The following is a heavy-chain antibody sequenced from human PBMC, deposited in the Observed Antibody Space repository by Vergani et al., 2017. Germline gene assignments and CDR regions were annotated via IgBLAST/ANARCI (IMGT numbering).Heavy chain of an antibody. CDR2: ISSSSSYT. J-gene: IGHJ4*02. CDR3: ARISGIAVAGTFDY. Sequence: VQLVESGGGLVPPGGSLRLSCAASGFTFSDYYMSWIRQAPGKGLEWVSYISSSSSYTNYADSVKGRFTISRDNAKNSLYLQMNSLRAEDTAVYYCARISGIAVAGTFDYWGQGTLVTVSS. D-gene: IGHD6-19*01. V-gene: IGHV3-11*06. CDR1: GFTFSDYY.